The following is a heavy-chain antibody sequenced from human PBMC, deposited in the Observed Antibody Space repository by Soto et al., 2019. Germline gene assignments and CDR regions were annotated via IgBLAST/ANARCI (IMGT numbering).Heavy chain of an antibody. Sequence: GGSLRLSCAASGFTFSTYAMHWVRQAPGKGLEWVAVISYDGSNKYYADSVKGRFTISRDNSKNTLYLQMNSLRAEDTAVYYCARDYPYCSGGSCPFDYWGQGTLVTVSS. V-gene: IGHV3-30-3*01. CDR3: ARDYPYCSGGSCPFDY. J-gene: IGHJ4*02. CDR2: ISYDGSNK. D-gene: IGHD2-15*01. CDR1: GFTFSTYA.